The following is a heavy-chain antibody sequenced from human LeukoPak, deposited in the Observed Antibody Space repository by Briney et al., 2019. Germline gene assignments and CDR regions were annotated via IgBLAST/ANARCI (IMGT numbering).Heavy chain of an antibody. CDR2: IYTSGST. D-gene: IGHD6-6*01. CDR3: ASGSIAAPQYYMDV. V-gene: IGHV4-4*07. CDR1: GGSISSYY. J-gene: IGHJ6*03. Sequence: SETLSLTCTVSGGSISSYYWSWIRQPAGKGLEWIGRIYTSGSTNYNPSLKSRVTMSVDTFKNQFSLELSSVTAADTAVYYCASGSIAAPQYYMDVWGKGTTVTVSS.